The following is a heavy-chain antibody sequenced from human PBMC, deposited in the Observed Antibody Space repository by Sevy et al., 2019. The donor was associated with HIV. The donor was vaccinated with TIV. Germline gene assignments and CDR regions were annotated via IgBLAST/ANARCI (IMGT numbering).Heavy chain of an antibody. D-gene: IGHD6-19*01. CDR3: VSLFLSYRSGWSYFDY. CDR1: GFTVNDKY. J-gene: IGHJ4*02. Sequence: GGSLRLSCAISGFTVNDKYIIRVRQAPGKGLEWVSVIFSSGSTYYADSAKGRFTISRDNSKNTVDLQMNSVRAEDTAVYYCVSLFLSYRSGWSYFDYWGQGTLVTVSS. CDR2: IFSSGST. V-gene: IGHV3-66*02.